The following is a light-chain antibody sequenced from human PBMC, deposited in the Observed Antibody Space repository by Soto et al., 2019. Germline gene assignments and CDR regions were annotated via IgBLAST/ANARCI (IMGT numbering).Light chain of an antibody. J-gene: IGKJ1*01. V-gene: IGKV1-39*01. CDR3: QQSYSHPRT. CDR1: QSISSY. Sequence: DIQMTHSPSSVSVSVGERVKITCRASQSISSYLNWYQQKPGKAPKLLIYGASSLQSGVPSRFSGSGSGTDFTLTISSLQTEDFATYYCQQSYSHPRTFGQGTRWIS. CDR2: GAS.